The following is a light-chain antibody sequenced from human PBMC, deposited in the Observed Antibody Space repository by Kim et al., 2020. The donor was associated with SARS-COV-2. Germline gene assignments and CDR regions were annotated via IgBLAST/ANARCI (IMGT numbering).Light chain of an antibody. CDR2: DVT. CDR3: NSFTVSGTP. J-gene: IGLJ1*01. CDR1: NSDIGTYNY. Sequence: QPVLTQPASVSGSPGQSITISCTGTNSDIGTYNYVSWYQQHPGKAPKLMIYDVTNRPSGVSDRFSGSKSGNTASLTISGLQTEDEADYYCNSFTVSGTPFGTGTKVTVL. V-gene: IGLV2-14*03.